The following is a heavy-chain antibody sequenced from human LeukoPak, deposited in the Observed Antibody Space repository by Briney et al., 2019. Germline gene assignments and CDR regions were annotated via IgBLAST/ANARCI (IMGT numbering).Heavy chain of an antibody. Sequence: SETLSLTCAVYGGSFSGYYWSWIRQPPGKGLEWIGEINHSGSTNYNPSLKSRVTISVDTSKNQFSLKLSSVTAADTAVYYCARVVKLRYFDWSPVGWYFDLWGRGTLVTVSS. CDR2: INHSGST. D-gene: IGHD3-9*01. V-gene: IGHV4-34*01. CDR1: GGSFSGYY. CDR3: ARVVKLRYFDWSPVGWYFDL. J-gene: IGHJ2*01.